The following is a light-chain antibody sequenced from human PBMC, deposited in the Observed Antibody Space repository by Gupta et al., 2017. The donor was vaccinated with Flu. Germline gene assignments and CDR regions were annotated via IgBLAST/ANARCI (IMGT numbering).Light chain of an antibody. CDR1: QSLVHRNGNTY. V-gene: IGKV2-30*02. CDR2: RVS. J-gene: IGKJ1*01. Sequence: DVVLTQSPLSLPVIFGQPASISCRSSQSLVHRNGNTYLTWFQQRPGQSPRRLIYRVSNRDSGVPDRCSGSGSGTDFTLKISRVEAEDVGVYYCMQGTHWPTLGQGTKVEIK. CDR3: MQGTHWPT.